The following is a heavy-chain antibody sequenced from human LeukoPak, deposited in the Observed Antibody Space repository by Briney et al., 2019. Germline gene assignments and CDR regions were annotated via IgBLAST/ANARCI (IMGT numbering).Heavy chain of an antibody. CDR3: ALRGSSYYYYGMDV. CDR1: GFTFSSYA. V-gene: IGHV3-23*01. D-gene: IGHD1-26*01. J-gene: IGHJ6*02. CDR2: ISGSGGST. Sequence: GGSLRLSCAASGFTFSSYAMSWVRQAPGKGLEWVSAISGSGGSTYYADSVKGRFTISRDNSKNTLYLQMNSLRAEDTAVYYCALRGSSYYYYGMDVWGQGTTVTVSS.